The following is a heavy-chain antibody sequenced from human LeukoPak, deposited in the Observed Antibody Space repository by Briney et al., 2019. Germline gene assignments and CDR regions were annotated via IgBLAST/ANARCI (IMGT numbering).Heavy chain of an antibody. Sequence: PSETLSLTCTVSGGSISSYYWSWIRQPPGKGLEWIGYIYYSGSTNYNPSLKSRVTISVDTSKNQFSLKLSSVTAADTAVYYCARGDVVTASGFDYWGQGTLVTVSS. D-gene: IGHD2-21*02. CDR1: GGSISSYY. V-gene: IGHV4-59*01. CDR3: ARGDVVTASGFDY. J-gene: IGHJ4*02. CDR2: IYYSGST.